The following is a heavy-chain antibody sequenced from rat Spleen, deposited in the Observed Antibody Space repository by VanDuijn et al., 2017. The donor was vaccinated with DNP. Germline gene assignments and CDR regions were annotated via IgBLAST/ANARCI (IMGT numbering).Heavy chain of an antibody. V-gene: IGHV5-7*01. D-gene: IGHD1-4*01. Sequence: EVQLVESGGGLVQPGRSLKLSCAVSGITFSDHNMAWVRQAPKKSLEWVATISYDGSDTYYRDSMKGRFTISRDNAKSTLYLQMDSLRSEDTATYYCAGRPPPTRGPFDYWGQVVTVTVSS. CDR3: AGRPPPTRGPFDY. J-gene: IGHJ2*01. CDR2: ISYDGSDT. CDR1: GITFSDHN.